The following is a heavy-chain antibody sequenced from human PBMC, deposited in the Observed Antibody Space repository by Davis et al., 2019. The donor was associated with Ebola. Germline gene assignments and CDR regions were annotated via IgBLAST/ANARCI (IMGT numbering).Heavy chain of an antibody. V-gene: IGHV3-21*01. CDR3: ARGRSAAGTPDSDY. CDR1: GFNFSPYS. D-gene: IGHD6-13*01. J-gene: IGHJ4*02. Sequence: GGSLRLSCAASGFNFSPYSMNWVRQAPGKGLEWVSFISSRSSYIYYADSLKGRFTISRDNAGNSLYLQMNSLRVEDTAIYYCARGRSAAGTPDSDYWGQGTLVTVSS. CDR2: ISSRSSYI.